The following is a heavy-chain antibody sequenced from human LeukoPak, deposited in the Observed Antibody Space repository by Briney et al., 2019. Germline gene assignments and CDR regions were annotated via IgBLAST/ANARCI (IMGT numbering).Heavy chain of an antibody. Sequence: GGSLRLSCVGSGFTLSIYWMYWIRQSPGKGLLWVARINPDGSIADYTDSVKGRFTISRDNVKNTLYLQMNSLRAEDTAVYYCAKDIRSGGSCLGYWGQGTLVTVSS. CDR1: GFTLSIYW. J-gene: IGHJ4*02. D-gene: IGHD2-15*01. V-gene: IGHV3-74*01. CDR3: AKDIRSGGSCLGY. CDR2: INPDGSIA.